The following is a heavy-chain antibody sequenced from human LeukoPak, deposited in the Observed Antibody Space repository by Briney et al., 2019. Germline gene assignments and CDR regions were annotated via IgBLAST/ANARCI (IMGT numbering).Heavy chain of an antibody. Sequence: ASVKVSCKASGGSFSSYAISWVRQAPGQGLEWMGGVILIFGTANYAQKFQGRVTITADKSTSTAYMELSSLRSEDTAVYYCARDPQYSSGTDAFDIWGQGTMVTVSS. CDR1: GGSFSSYA. V-gene: IGHV1-69*06. D-gene: IGHD6-19*01. CDR3: ARDPQYSSGTDAFDI. J-gene: IGHJ3*02. CDR2: VILIFGTA.